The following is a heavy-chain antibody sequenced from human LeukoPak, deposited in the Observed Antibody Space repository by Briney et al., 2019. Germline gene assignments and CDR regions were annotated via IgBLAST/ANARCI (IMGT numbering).Heavy chain of an antibody. CDR3: AKEVGPDLGA. V-gene: IGHV3-33*06. Sequence: GGSLRLSCGGSGFNFRSYAIHWVCQPPGKGLEWVAIIWYDGSKTYYAESVKGRFTISRDNSNNMAYLQMSSLRVEDTAVYFCAKEVGPDLGAWGQGTLVTVSS. CDR2: IWYDGSKT. J-gene: IGHJ4*02. D-gene: IGHD1-26*01. CDR1: GFNFRSYA.